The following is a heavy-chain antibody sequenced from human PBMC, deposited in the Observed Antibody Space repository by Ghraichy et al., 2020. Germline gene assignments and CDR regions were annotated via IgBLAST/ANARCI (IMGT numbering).Heavy chain of an antibody. CDR2: IRSSTSYI. CDR3: VRDYDILTVSDYYSYHGMDV. D-gene: IGHD3-9*01. Sequence: GGSLRLSCTASGFTFRSYSMNWVRQAPGTGLEWVSSIRSSTSYIYYADSVKGRFTISRDNAMNSLYLQMHNLRAEDTAIYYCVRDYDILTVSDYYSYHGMDVWGQGTTVTVSS. V-gene: IGHV3-21*01. J-gene: IGHJ6*02. CDR1: GFTFRSYS.